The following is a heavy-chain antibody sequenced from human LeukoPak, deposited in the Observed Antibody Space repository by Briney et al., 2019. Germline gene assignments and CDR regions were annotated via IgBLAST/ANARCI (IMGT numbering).Heavy chain of an antibody. CDR1: GGSISSYY. Sequence: SETLSLTCTVSGGSISSYYWSWIRQPAGKGLELIGRIYPSGSTNYNPSLKSRVTMSVDTSKNQFSLKLSSVTAADTAVYYCARGPGITIFGGQGDYWGQGTLVTVSS. CDR3: ARGPGITIFGGQGDY. J-gene: IGHJ4*02. V-gene: IGHV4-4*07. D-gene: IGHD3-3*01. CDR2: IYPSGST.